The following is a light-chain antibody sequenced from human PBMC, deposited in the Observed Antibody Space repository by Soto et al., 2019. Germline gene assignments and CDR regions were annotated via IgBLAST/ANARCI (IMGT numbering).Light chain of an antibody. V-gene: IGLV2-23*02. J-gene: IGLJ2*01. CDR2: EVS. CDR3: CSYAGSTTHVV. Sequence: QSVLTQPASVSWSPGQSITISCTGTSSDVGSYNLVSWYQQYPGKAPKFIIYEVSKRPSGVSNRFSGSKSGNTASLTISGLQAEDEADYYCCSYAGSTTHVVFGGGTKLTVL. CDR1: SSDVGSYNL.